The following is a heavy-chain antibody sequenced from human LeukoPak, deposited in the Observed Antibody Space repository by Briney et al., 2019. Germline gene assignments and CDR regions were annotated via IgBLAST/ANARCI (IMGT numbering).Heavy chain of an antibody. V-gene: IGHV3-23*01. CDR3: ATSLGPLTEY. J-gene: IGHJ4*02. CDR2: ISHTSEYT. Sequence: PGGSLRLSCAASGFTFSSYTMSWVRQAPGKGLEWVSAISHTSEYTYHADSVKGRYTISRDNAKNILYLQMNSLRAEDTALYYCATSLGPLTEYWGQGTLVTVSS. CDR1: GFTFSSYT. D-gene: IGHD7-27*01.